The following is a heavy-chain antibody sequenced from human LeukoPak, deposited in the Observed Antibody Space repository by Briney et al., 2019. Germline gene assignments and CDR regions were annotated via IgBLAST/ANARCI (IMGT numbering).Heavy chain of an antibody. J-gene: IGHJ5*02. D-gene: IGHD3-10*01. Sequence: GASVKVSCKASGYTFTSYGISWVRQAPGQGLEWMGWISAYNGNTNYAQKLQGRVTMTTDTSTSTAYMELRSLRSDDTAVYYCARDFESGSTPDCWFDPWGQGTLVTVSS. CDR2: ISAYNGNT. CDR3: ARDFESGSTPDCWFDP. CDR1: GYTFTSYG. V-gene: IGHV1-18*01.